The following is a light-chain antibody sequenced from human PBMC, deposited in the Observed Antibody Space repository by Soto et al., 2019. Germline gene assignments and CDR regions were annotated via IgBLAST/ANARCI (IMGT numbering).Light chain of an antibody. CDR3: TSYTSSSTYV. CDR1: SSDVGGYNY. J-gene: IGLJ1*01. Sequence: QSVLTQPASVSGSPGQSITISCTGTSSDVGGYNYVFWYQQHPGKAPKLMIYDVNNRPSGVSNRFSGSKSGNTASLTISGLQAEDEADYFCTSYTSSSTYVFRTGTKLTVL. V-gene: IGLV2-14*03. CDR2: DVN.